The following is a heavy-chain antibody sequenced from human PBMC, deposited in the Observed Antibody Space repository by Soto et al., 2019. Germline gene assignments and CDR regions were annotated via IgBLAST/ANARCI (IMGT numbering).Heavy chain of an antibody. V-gene: IGHV4-34*01. J-gene: IGHJ4*02. CDR1: GGSFSGYY. CDR3: ARGNEEDCRSNSCAKLDS. CDR2: ISHSGST. Sequence: SETLSLTCAVYGGSFSGYYWSWIRQPPGKGLEWIGEISHSGSTNYNPSLKSRVTISVDTSKNQFSLKLRSVTAADTAVYYCARGNEEDCRSNSCAKLDSWGQGALVTVSS. D-gene: IGHD2-2*01.